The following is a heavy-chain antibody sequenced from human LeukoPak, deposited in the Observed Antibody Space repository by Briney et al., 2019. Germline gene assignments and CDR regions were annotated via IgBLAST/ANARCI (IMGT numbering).Heavy chain of an antibody. CDR2: ISGSGGST. J-gene: IGHJ4*02. Sequence: PGGSLRLSCAASGFTFSSYAMSWVRQAPGKGLEWVSAISGSGGSTYYADSVKARFTISRDNSKHTLYMQMNSLRAEDTAVYYCATYYDFWSGYYFDYWGQGTLVTVSS. CDR3: ATYYDFWSGYYFDY. V-gene: IGHV3-23*01. CDR1: GFTFSSYA. D-gene: IGHD3-3*01.